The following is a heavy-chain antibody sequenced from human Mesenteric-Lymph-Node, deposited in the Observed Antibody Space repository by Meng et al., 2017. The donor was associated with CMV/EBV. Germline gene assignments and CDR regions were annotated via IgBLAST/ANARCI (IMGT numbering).Heavy chain of an antibody. CDR1: GFTFSSYA. CDR3: VRESNYGGHSDAFDI. Sequence: GGSLRLSCAASGFTFSSYAMSWVRQAPGKGLEWVSAISGSGGSTYYADSVKGRFTISGDNPKNTLYLQMNSLTAEDTAVYYCVRESNYGGHSDAFDIWGQGTMVTVSS. J-gene: IGHJ3*02. D-gene: IGHD4-23*01. V-gene: IGHV3-23*01. CDR2: ISGSGGST.